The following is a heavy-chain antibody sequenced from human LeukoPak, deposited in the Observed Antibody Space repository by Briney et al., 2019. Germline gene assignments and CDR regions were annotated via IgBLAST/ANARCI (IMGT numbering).Heavy chain of an antibody. J-gene: IGHJ6*04. CDR3: ARGLV. V-gene: IGHV3-48*01. CDR1: GFTFSSYS. Sequence: GGSLRLSCAASGFTFSSYSMNWVRQAPGKGLEWVSYISNSSKTIYYADSVKGRFTISRDNAKNSLFLQMSKLRAEDTAVYYCARGLVWGKGTTVTVSS. CDR2: ISNSSKTI.